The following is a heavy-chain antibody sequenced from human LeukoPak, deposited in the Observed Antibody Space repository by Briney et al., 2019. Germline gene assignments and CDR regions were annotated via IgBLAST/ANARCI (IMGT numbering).Heavy chain of an antibody. CDR1: GGSVSSGSYY. Sequence: SETLSLTCAVSGGSVSSGSYYWNWIRQPPGKGLEWIGYIYYSGSTNYNLSLKSRVTISVDTSKNQFSLKLSSVTAADTAVYYCARDKDAFDIWAKGQWSPSLQ. J-gene: IGHJ3*02. CDR2: IYYSGST. CDR3: ARDKDAFDI. V-gene: IGHV4-61*01.